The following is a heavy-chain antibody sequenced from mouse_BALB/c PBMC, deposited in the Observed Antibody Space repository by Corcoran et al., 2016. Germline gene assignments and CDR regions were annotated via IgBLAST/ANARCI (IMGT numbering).Heavy chain of an antibody. V-gene: IGHV1-18*01. CDR1: GYTFTDYN. CDR3: ARSTDDYAMDY. CDR2: MNPHYDST. Sequence: EVQLQQFGAELVKPGASVKISCKASGYTFTDYNMDGVRQSHGKGLEWIGVMNPHYDSTSYNQKFKGKATLTVDKASSTAYMELRSLTSEDTAVYYCARSTDDYAMDYCGQGTAVTVSS. J-gene: IGHJ4*01. D-gene: IGHD2-3*01.